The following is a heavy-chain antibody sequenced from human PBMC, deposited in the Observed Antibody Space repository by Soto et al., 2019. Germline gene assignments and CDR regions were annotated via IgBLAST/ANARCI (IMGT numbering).Heavy chain of an antibody. D-gene: IGHD3-10*01. CDR3: ARDDEYSGNGMDV. V-gene: IGHV3-33*01. CDR2: ILNDGSNR. J-gene: IGHJ6*02. CDR1: GFTFSNYG. Sequence: QVQLVESGGGVVQPGRSLTLSCAASGFTFSNYGMHWVRQAPGKGLEWVAVILNDGSNRYHEDSVKDRFTISRDNSKNTLYLQMNSLRAEDTAVYYCARDDEYSGNGMDVWGQGTTVTVS.